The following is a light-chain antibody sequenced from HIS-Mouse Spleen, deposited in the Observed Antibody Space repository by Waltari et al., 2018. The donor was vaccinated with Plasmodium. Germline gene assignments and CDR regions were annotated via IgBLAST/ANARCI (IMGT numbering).Light chain of an antibody. CDR2: EDS. CDR1: ALPKKY. Sequence: SYELTQPPSLSVSPGQTARITCSGDALPKKYPYEYQQKSGQAPVLVIYEDSKRPSGIPERFSGSSSGTMATLTISGAQVEDEADYYCYSTDSSGNHRVFGGGTKLTVL. V-gene: IGLV3-10*01. CDR3: YSTDSSGNHRV. J-gene: IGLJ3*02.